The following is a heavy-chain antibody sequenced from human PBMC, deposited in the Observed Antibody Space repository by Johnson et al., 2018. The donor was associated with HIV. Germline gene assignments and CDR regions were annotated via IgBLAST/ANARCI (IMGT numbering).Heavy chain of an antibody. V-gene: IGHV3-23*04. CDR2: ISGGGGTT. CDR1: GFTFSSYA. Sequence: VKLVVSGGGLVQPGGSLRLSCAASGFTFSSYAMSWVRQAPGQGLEWVSAISGGGGTTYYAASVKGRLTISRDNSKNTLYLQMNSLRGEDTAVYYGTTHSSSWADAFDVWGQGTMVTVSS. CDR3: TTHSSSWADAFDV. D-gene: IGHD6-13*01. J-gene: IGHJ3*01.